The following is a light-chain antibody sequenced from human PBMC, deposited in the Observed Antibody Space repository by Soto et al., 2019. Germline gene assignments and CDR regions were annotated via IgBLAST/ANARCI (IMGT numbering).Light chain of an antibody. CDR1: QSVSSSF. V-gene: IGKV3-20*01. CDR2: GAS. J-gene: IGKJ1*01. Sequence: ESVLTQSPGTLSLSPGERATLSCRASQSVSSSFLACYQLKPGQAPRLLIYGASSRATGIPARFSGSGSGTDFTLTISRLEPEEFAVYYRQQYDSSPWTFGQGTKVEIK. CDR3: QQYDSSPWT.